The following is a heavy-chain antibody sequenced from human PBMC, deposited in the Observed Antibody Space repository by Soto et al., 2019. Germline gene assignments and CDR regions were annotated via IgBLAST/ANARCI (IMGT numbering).Heavy chain of an antibody. D-gene: IGHD3-10*01. CDR1: GFTFSSYG. CDR3: AKDRGSGSYPRAGCMEV. V-gene: IGHV3-30*18. CDR2: ISYDGNSY. J-gene: IGHJ6*02. Sequence: QAQLVESGGGVVQPGTSLRLSCAASGFTFSSYGMHWARGAPGKGREWVAVISYDGNSYNSAESVKGRFTTSRDNSKNTLYLQMNSLRPEDTGLYYCAKDRGSGSYPRAGCMEVWGQGTTDSVSS.